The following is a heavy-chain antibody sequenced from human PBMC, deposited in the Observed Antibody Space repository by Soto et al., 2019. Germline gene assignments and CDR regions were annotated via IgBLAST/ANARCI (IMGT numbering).Heavy chain of an antibody. V-gene: IGHV4-59*01. Sequence: TSETLSLTCTVSGGSISSYDWSWIRQPPGKGLEWIGYIYYSGSTNYNPSLKSRVTISVDTSKNQFSLKLSSVTAADTAVYYCARGRIAADGFDYWGQGTLVTVSS. CDR3: ARGRIAADGFDY. CDR1: GGSISSYD. D-gene: IGHD6-13*01. CDR2: IYYSGST. J-gene: IGHJ4*02.